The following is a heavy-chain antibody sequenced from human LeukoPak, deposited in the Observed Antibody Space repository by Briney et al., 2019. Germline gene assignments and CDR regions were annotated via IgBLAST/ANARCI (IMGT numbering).Heavy chain of an antibody. Sequence: SETLSLTCTVSGGSVSSGSYYWSWIRQPPGKGLEWIGYIYYSGSTNYNPSLKSRVTISVDTSKNQFSLKLSSVTAADTAVYYCAREAVAGTGWFDPWSQGTLVTVSS. CDR2: IYYSGST. CDR1: GGSVSSGSYY. J-gene: IGHJ5*02. CDR3: AREAVAGTGWFDP. D-gene: IGHD6-19*01. V-gene: IGHV4-61*01.